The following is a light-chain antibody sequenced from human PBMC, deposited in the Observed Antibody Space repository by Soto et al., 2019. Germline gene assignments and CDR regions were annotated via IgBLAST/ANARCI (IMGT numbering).Light chain of an antibody. V-gene: IGKV1-5*03. J-gene: IGKJ5*01. CDR1: QSISSW. CDR3: QQYNSYPT. Sequence: DLQMTQSPSTLSASVGDRVTITCRASQSISSWLAWYQQNPGKAPKLLIYKASSLESGVPSRFSGSGSVTEFTLTISSLQPDDFATYYGQQYNSYPTFGQGTRLEIK. CDR2: KAS.